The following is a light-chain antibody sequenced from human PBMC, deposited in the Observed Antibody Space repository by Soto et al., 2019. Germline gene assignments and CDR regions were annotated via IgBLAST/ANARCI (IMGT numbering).Light chain of an antibody. CDR2: WAS. Sequence: DIVMTQSPEYLAVSLGERATINCKSSQNVLYSSNNKNLIAWYQQKPGQPPKLLIYWASTRESGVTDRLSGNGSGRDFTLTISSRQAEDVAVYYCQQYYSPPRYTFGQGTRLEIK. V-gene: IGKV4-1*01. CDR3: QQYYSPPRYT. J-gene: IGKJ2*01. CDR1: QNVLYSSNNKNL.